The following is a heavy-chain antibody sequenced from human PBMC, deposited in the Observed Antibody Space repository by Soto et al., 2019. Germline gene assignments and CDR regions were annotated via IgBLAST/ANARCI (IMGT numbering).Heavy chain of an antibody. CDR3: ARGRYGSYYFAMDV. CDR2: INPYTGDT. D-gene: IGHD1-26*01. J-gene: IGHJ6*02. CDR1: GYTFTNFG. V-gene: IGHV1-2*02. Sequence: ASVKVSCKGSGYTFTNFGISWVRQAPGQGLEWMGWINPYTGDTNYAQDFRGRVTMTRDTSLSTAYMDLSRLRSDDTALYYCARGRYGSYYFAMDVWGQGTTVTVSS.